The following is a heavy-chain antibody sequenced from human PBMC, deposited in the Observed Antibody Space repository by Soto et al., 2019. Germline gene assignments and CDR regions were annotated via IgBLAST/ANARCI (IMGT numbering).Heavy chain of an antibody. J-gene: IGHJ4*02. CDR3: ARDDGWGWLRFDY. CDR2: MNQDGSQN. D-gene: IGHD3-16*01. V-gene: IGHV3-7*01. CDR1: GFTFSSYW. Sequence: EVQLVESGGGLVQPGGSLRLSCAASGFTFSSYWMSWVRQAPGKGLEWVANMNQDGSQNFYVDSVKGRFTISRDNAKTSLYLQMNSLRDEDTAVYYCARDDGWGWLRFDYWGRGTLVTVSS.